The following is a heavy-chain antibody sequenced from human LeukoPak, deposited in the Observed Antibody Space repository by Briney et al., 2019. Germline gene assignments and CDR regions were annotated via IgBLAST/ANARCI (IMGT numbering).Heavy chain of an antibody. CDR3: ARDVVAAAAFHYGMDV. J-gene: IGHJ6*02. V-gene: IGHV3-64*01. Sequence: GGSQRLSCAASGFTFSSYAMHWVRQAPGKGLEYVSAIRSNGGSTYYANSVKGRFTISRDKPKNTLYLQMGSLRAEDMAVYYCARDVVAAAAFHYGMDVWGQGTTVTVSS. CDR2: IRSNGGST. CDR1: GFTFSSYA. D-gene: IGHD6-13*01.